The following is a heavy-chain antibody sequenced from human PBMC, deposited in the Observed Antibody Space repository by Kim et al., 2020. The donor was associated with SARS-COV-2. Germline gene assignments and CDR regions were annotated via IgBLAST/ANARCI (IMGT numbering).Heavy chain of an antibody. Sequence: TSYAAKFQGRVTMNRDTSTSTVYMELSSLRSEDTAVYYCARSAATYYFDYWGQGTLVTVSS. D-gene: IGHD1-26*01. CDR3: ARSAATYYFDY. CDR2: T. J-gene: IGHJ4*02. V-gene: IGHV1-46*01.